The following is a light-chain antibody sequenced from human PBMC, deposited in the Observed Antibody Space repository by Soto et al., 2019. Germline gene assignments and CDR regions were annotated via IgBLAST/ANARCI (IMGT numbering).Light chain of an antibody. J-gene: IGKJ1*01. CDR2: AAS. CDR3: QQSYSSPET. Sequence: DIQMTQSPSSLSASVGDRVTITCRASQNIDNYLNWYQQKPGKAPKLLIYAASSLQGGVPSRFRGSGSGTDFTLTISSLQPDDFATYYCQQSYSSPETFDQGTKVEI. CDR1: QNIDNY. V-gene: IGKV1-39*01.